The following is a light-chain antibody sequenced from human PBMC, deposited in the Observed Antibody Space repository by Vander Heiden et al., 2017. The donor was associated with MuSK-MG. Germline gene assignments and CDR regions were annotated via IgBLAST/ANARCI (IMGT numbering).Light chain of an antibody. CDR3: QSADSSGTYIV. CDR1: TLPKQY. CDR2: KYN. J-gene: IGLJ2*01. V-gene: IGLV3-25*03. Sequence: YELTQSPSVSVSPGQTARISCSGETLPKQYAYWYQQKPGPAPVLLIYKYNERPTGIPERFSGYGSGTTVTLTIAGVEAEDAADYYCQSADSSGTYIVFGGGTRLTVL.